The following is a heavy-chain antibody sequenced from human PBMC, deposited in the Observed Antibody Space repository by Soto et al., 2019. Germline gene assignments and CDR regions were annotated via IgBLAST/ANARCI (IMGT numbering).Heavy chain of an antibody. Sequence: PGESLKISCKGSGYSFTSYRISWVRQMPGKGLEWMGRIDPSDSYTNYSPSFQGHVTISADKSISTAYLQWSSLKASDTAMYYCARLRYYYYVMDVRGQGTTVTGSS. V-gene: IGHV5-10-1*01. CDR1: GYSFTSYR. J-gene: IGHJ6*02. CDR2: IDPSDSYT. CDR3: ARLRYYYYVMDV.